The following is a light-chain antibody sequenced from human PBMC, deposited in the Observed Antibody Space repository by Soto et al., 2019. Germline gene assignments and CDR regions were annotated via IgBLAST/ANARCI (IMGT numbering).Light chain of an antibody. CDR3: QQRSDWPPFT. J-gene: IGKJ2*01. V-gene: IGKV3-11*01. CDR2: DAS. CDR1: HNVNDY. Sequence: EVVLTQSPATLSLSPGERATLSCRASHNVNDYLAWYQQKPGQAPRLLIYDASKRATGLPARFSGSGSGTVFTLTISSLEAEDSAVYYCQQRSDWPPFTFGQGTKVEIK.